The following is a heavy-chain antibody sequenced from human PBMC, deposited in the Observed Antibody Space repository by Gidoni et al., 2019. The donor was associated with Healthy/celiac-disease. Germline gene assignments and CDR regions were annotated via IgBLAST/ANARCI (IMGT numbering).Heavy chain of an antibody. CDR1: DFPFSDYY. CDR3: ARDSDIVATGGGVDY. CDR2: ISSSSSYT. J-gene: IGHJ4*02. D-gene: IGHD5-12*01. Sequence: QVQLVESGGGLVKPGGSLRLPCAASDFPFSDYYMSWIRQAPGKGLEWVSYISSSSSYTNYADSVKGRFTISRDNAKNSLYLQMNSRRAEDTAVYYCARDSDIVATGGGVDYWGQGTLVTVSS. V-gene: IGHV3-11*05.